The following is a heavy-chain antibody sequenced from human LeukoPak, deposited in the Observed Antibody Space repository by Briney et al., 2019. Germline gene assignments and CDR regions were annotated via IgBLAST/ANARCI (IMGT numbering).Heavy chain of an antibody. D-gene: IGHD3-22*01. V-gene: IGHV4-34*01. CDR3: ARTTYYYDSSGYGFGY. J-gene: IGHJ4*02. CDR2: INHSGST. CDR1: GGSFSGYY. Sequence: TSETLSLTCAVYGGSFSGYYWSWIRQPPGKGLEWIGEINHSGSTNYNPSLKSRVTISVDTSKNQFSLKLSSVTAADTAVYYCARTTYYYDSSGYGFGYWGQGTLVTVSS.